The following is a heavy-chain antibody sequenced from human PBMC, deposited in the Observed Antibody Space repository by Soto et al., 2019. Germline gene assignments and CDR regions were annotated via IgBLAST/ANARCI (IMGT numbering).Heavy chain of an antibody. V-gene: IGHV1-69*02. J-gene: IGHJ4*02. CDR1: ESTFSSYT. CDR2: IITILGIA. CDR3: ARMGEDSSSPFDY. D-gene: IGHD6-19*01. Sequence: QVQLVPSGAEVKKPGSSVKVSCKASESTFSSYTISWLRQAHGPGLEWIGRIITILGIANYAQNFQGRATITADKSTSTAYMELSSLRSEDTAVYYCARMGEDSSSPFDYWGQGTLVTVSS.